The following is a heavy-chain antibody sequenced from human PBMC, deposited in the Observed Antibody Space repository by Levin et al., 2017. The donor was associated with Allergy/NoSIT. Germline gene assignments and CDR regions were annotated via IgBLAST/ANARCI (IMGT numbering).Heavy chain of an antibody. Sequence: GGSLRLSCAASGFTFSSYSMNWVRQAPGKGLEWVSSISSSSSYIYYADSVKGRFTISRDNAKNSLYLQMNSLRAEDTAVYYCATLLRYNWNYYAYYWGQGTLVTVSS. D-gene: IGHD1-7*01. CDR2: ISSSSSYI. CDR3: ATLLRYNWNYYAYY. V-gene: IGHV3-21*01. CDR1: GFTFSSYS. J-gene: IGHJ4*02.